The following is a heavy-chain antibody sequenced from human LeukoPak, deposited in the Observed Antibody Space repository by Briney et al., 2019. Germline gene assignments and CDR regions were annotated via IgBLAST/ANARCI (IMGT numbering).Heavy chain of an antibody. V-gene: IGHV4-34*01. CDR1: GGSFSGYY. D-gene: IGHD3-10*01. J-gene: IGHJ5*02. CDR2: SNHSGST. CDR3: ARGATLLWFGELFNNWFDP. Sequence: PSETLSLTCAVYGGSFSGYYWSLIRQPPGKGLEWIGESNHSGSTNYNPSLKSRVTISVDTSKNQFSLKLSSVTAADTAVYYCARGATLLWFGELFNNWFDPWGQGTLVTVSS.